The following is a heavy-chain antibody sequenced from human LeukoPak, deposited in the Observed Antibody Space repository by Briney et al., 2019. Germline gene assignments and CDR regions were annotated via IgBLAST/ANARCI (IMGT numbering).Heavy chain of an antibody. CDR1: GFTFSSYG. Sequence: GRSLRLSCAASGFTFSSYGMHGVRQAPGKGREGGAVIWYDGSNKYYADSVKGRFTISRDNSKNTLYLQMNSLRAEDTAVYYCARDAGYCSGGSCYPGQFDYWGQGTLVTVSS. V-gene: IGHV3-33*01. J-gene: IGHJ4*02. D-gene: IGHD2-15*01. CDR2: IWYDGSNK. CDR3: ARDAGYCSGGSCYPGQFDY.